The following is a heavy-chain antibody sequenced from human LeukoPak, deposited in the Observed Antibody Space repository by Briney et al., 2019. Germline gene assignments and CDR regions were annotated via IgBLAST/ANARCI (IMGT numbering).Heavy chain of an antibody. J-gene: IGHJ3*02. Sequence: SETLSLTCAVYGGSLSGYYWSWFRQSPGKGLEWIGRIYTSGSTNYNPSLKSRVTISVDTSKNQFSLKLSSVTAADTAVYYCAVAVADDAFDIWGQGTMVTASS. CDR3: AVAVADDAFDI. D-gene: IGHD6-19*01. CDR1: GGSLSGYY. CDR2: IYTSGST. V-gene: IGHV4-4*08.